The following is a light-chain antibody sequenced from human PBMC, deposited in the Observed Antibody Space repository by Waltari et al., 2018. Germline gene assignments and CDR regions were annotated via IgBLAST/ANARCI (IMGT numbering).Light chain of an antibody. CDR2: DVS. Sequence: QSALPQPASVSGSPGQSITISCTGTRSALGGYNHVSWYQQHPGKVPKLIIYDVSGRPSGVSNRFSGSKSGNTASLTISGLQAEDEADYYCSSYTSSTTNVFGSGTKVTVL. CDR3: SSYTSSTTNV. J-gene: IGLJ6*01. CDR1: RSALGGYNH. V-gene: IGLV2-14*03.